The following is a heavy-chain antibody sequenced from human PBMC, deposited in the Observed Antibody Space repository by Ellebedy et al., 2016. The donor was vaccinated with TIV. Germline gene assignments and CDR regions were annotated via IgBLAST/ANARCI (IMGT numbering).Heavy chain of an antibody. CDR1: GGTFSSYG. V-gene: IGHV1-69*04. Sequence: ASVQVSCKASGGTFSSYGINWVRQAPGQGLEWMGRIIHILGRPDYAQSFQGRVTITADKSTSTVYMQLSSLRSEDTAVYYCARYCSGGSCSQEVEYWGQGALVTVSS. CDR2: IIHILGRP. D-gene: IGHD2-15*01. CDR3: ARYCSGGSCSQEVEY. J-gene: IGHJ4*02.